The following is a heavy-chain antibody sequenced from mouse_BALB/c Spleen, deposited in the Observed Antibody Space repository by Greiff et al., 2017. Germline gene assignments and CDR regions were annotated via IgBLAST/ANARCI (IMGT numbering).Heavy chain of an antibody. J-gene: IGHJ4*01. CDR1: GFTFSSYA. Sequence: EVKVVESGGGLVKPGGSLKLSCAASGFTFSSYAMSWVRQTPEKRLEWVATISSGGSYTYYPDSVKGRFTISRDNAKNTLYLQMSSLRSEDTAMYYCARHRYDDAMDYWGQGTSVTVSS. D-gene: IGHD2-14*01. V-gene: IGHV5-9-3*01. CDR2: ISSGGSYT. CDR3: ARHRYDDAMDY.